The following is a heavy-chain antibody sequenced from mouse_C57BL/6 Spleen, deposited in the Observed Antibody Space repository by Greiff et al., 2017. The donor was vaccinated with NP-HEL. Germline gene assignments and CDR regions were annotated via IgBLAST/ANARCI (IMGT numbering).Heavy chain of an antibody. D-gene: IGHD1-1*01. CDR3: ARQYYGSSPRFAY. J-gene: IGHJ3*01. CDR1: GFTFSDYG. CDR2: ISSGSSTI. Sequence: EVKLMESGGGLVKPGGSLKLSCAASGFTFSDYGMHWVRQAPEKGLEWVAYISSGSSTIYYADTVKGRFTISRDTAKNTLFLQMTSLRSEDTAMYYCARQYYGSSPRFAYWGQGTLVTVSA. V-gene: IGHV5-17*01.